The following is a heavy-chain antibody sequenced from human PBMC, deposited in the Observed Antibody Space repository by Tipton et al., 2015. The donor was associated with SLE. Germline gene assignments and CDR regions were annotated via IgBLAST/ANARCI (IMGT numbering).Heavy chain of an antibody. CDR2: ISWNSGSI. CDR3: ARAVDCGGDCYSFDY. D-gene: IGHD2-21*01. V-gene: IGHV3-9*01. CDR1: GFTFDDYA. J-gene: IGHJ4*02. Sequence: SLRLSCAASGFTFDDYAMHWVRQAPGKGLEWVSGISWNSGSIGYADSVKGRFTISRDNAKNSLYLQMNSLRAEDTALYYCARAVDCGGDCYSFDYWGQGTLVTVSS.